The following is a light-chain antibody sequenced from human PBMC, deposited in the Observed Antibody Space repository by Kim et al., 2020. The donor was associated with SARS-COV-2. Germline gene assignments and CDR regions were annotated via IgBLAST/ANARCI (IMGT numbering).Light chain of an antibody. CDR2: YDT. V-gene: IGLV3-21*04. J-gene: IGLJ3*02. CDR1: NMGSKS. Sequence: VAPGKTARITCGGDNMGSKSVHWYQQQPGQAPVVVIFYDTGRPSGVPERFSGSNSGDTATLTISWVEAGDEADYYCQVWDRSTNRVFGGGTQLTVL. CDR3: QVWDRSTNRV.